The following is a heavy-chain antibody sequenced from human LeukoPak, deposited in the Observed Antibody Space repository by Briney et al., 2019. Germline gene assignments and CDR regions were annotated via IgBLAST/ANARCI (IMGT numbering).Heavy chain of an antibody. Sequence: SETLSLTCTVSGGSIRSSYYYWGWIRQPPGKGLEWIGEINHSGSTNYNPSLKSRVTISVDTSKNQFSLKLSSVTAADTAVYYCARPKAGPSSSWYRYWGQGTLVTVSS. V-gene: IGHV4-39*07. CDR1: GGSIRSSYYY. CDR2: INHSGST. D-gene: IGHD6-13*01. CDR3: ARPKAGPSSSWYRY. J-gene: IGHJ4*02.